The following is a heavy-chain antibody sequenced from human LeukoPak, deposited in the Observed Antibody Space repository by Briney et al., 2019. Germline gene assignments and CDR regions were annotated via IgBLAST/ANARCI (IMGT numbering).Heavy chain of an antibody. V-gene: IGHV3-23*01. CDR2: ISGSGGST. CDR3: AKGSTHYDFWSGYFGAPGYFDY. Sequence: GGSLRLSCAASGFTFSSYAMSWVRQAPGKGLEWVSAISGSGGSTYYADSVKGWFTISRDNSKNTLYLQMNSLRAEDTAVYYCAKGSTHYDFWSGYFGAPGYFDYWGQGTLVTVSS. D-gene: IGHD3-3*01. J-gene: IGHJ4*02. CDR1: GFTFSSYA.